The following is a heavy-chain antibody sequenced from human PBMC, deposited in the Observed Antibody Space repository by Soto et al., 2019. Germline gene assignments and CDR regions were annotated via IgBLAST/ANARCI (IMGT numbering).Heavy chain of an antibody. Sequence: VASVKVSCKASGYTFTSYAMHWVRQAPGQRLEWMGWINAGNGNTKYSQKFQGRVTITRDTSASTAYMELSSLRSEDTAVYYCARDYGGTTPVFDYWGQGTLVTVSS. J-gene: IGHJ4*02. D-gene: IGHD1-1*01. CDR2: INAGNGNT. CDR1: GYTFTSYA. V-gene: IGHV1-3*01. CDR3: ARDYGGTTPVFDY.